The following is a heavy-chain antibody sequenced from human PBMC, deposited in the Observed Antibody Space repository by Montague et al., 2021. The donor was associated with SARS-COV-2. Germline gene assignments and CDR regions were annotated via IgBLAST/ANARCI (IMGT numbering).Heavy chain of an antibody. Sequence: PALVKPTQTLTLTCTFSGFSLSTSGVRVSWIRQPPGKALEWLTPIDWDDDKYYNTSLKTRLTIPKDTSKNQVVLTMTNMDPVDTATYYCARSYGTTVVTRAFDXWGQGTLVTVSS. CDR2: IDWDDDK. J-gene: IGHJ4*02. V-gene: IGHV2-70*01. CDR1: GFSLSTSGVR. CDR3: ARSYGTTVVTRAFDX. D-gene: IGHD4-23*01.